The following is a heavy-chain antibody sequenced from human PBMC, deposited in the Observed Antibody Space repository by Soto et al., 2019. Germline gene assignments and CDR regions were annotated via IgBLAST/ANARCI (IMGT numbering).Heavy chain of an antibody. V-gene: IGHV4-4*02. CDR2: IYHSGST. CDR3: ARTEDYGGYFDY. J-gene: IGHJ4*02. D-gene: IGHD4-17*01. Sequence: PSETLSLTCAVSSGSISSSNWWSWVRQPPGKGLEWIGEIYHSGSTNYNPSLKSRVTISVDKSKNQFSLKLSSVTAADTAVYYCARTEDYGGYFDYWGQGTLVTVSS. CDR1: SGSISSSNW.